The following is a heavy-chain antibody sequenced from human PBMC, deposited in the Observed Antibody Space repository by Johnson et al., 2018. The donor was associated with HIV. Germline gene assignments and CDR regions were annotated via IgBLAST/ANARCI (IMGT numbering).Heavy chain of an antibody. CDR3: AKEMSSWPGEAFDI. J-gene: IGHJ3*02. V-gene: IGHV3-33*03. CDR2: IWSDGSNK. Sequence: QMLLVESGGVVVQPGRSLRLSCAASGFTFSSYGMHWVRQAPGKGLEWVAVIWSDGSNKYYADSAKGRFTVSRDNAKNSLFLQMNSLRAEDTALYYCAKEMSSWPGEAFDIWGQGTMVTVSS. CDR1: GFTFSSYG. D-gene: IGHD1-14*01.